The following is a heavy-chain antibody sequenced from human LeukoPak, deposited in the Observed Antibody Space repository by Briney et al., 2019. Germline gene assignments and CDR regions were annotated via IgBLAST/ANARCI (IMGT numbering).Heavy chain of an antibody. CDR2: IYSGGST. J-gene: IGHJ4*02. D-gene: IGHD3-10*01. CDR3: ARTKPKNMVRGLIMRRESRYYFDY. Sequence: GGSLRLSCAASGFTVSSNYMSWVRQAPGKGLEWVSVIYSGGSTYYADSVKGRFTISRDNSKSTLYIQMNSLRAEDTAVYYCARTKPKNMVRGLIMRRESRYYFDYWGQGTLVTVSS. CDR1: GFTVSSNY. V-gene: IGHV3-53*01.